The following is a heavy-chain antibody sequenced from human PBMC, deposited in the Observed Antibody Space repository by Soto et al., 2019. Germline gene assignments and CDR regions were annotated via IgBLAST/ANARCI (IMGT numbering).Heavy chain of an antibody. V-gene: IGHV4-31*03. CDR3: ARSDRYSSGWSPSADAFDI. CDR1: GGSISSGGYY. CDR2: IYYSGST. D-gene: IGHD6-19*01. J-gene: IGHJ3*02. Sequence: SEPLALTCTVSGGSISSGGYYWSWIRQHPGKGLEWIGYIYYSGSTYYNPSLKSRVTISVDTSKNQFSLKLSSVTAADTAVYYCARSDRYSSGWSPSADAFDIWGQGTMVTVSS.